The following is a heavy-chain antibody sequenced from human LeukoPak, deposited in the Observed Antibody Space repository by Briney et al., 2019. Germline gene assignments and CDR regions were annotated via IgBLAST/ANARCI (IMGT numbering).Heavy chain of an antibody. J-gene: IGHJ4*02. Sequence: SQTLSLTCTVSGGSISSGDYYWSWIRQPPGKGLEWIGYIYYSGSSYYNPSLKSRVTISVDTSKNQFSLKLSSVTAADTAVYYCARDSDYSNSWYYFDYWGQGTLVTVSS. CDR2: IYYSGSS. CDR3: ARDSDYSNSWYYFDY. V-gene: IGHV4-30-4*08. CDR1: GGSISSGDYY. D-gene: IGHD4-11*01.